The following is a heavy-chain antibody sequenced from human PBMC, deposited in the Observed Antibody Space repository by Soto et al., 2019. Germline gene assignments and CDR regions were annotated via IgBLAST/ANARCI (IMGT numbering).Heavy chain of an antibody. Sequence: QVPLVQSGAEVKKPGASVKVSCKVSGYTLTELSMHWVQQAPGKGLEWMGGFDPEDGETMYAQKFQGRVTMTEDTATDTSYMDLSSLRSEDTAVYYCATIVIRNIVATLTEAFDIWGQGTMVTVTS. CDR1: GYTLTELS. V-gene: IGHV1-24*01. J-gene: IGHJ3*02. CDR2: FDPEDGET. CDR3: ATIVIRNIVATLTEAFDI. D-gene: IGHD5-12*01.